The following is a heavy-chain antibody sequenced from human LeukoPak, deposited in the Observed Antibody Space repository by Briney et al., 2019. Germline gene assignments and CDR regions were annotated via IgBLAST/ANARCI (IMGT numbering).Heavy chain of an antibody. J-gene: IGHJ4*02. CDR3: ARSNTPGIAVAGTGFDY. Sequence: SETLSLTCAVYGGSFSGYYWSWIRQPPGKGLEWIGEINRSGSTNYNPSLKSRVTISVDTSKNQFSLKLSSVTAADTAVYYCARSNTPGIAVAGTGFDYWGQGTLVTVSS. CDR1: GGSFSGYY. V-gene: IGHV4-34*01. CDR2: INRSGST. D-gene: IGHD6-19*01.